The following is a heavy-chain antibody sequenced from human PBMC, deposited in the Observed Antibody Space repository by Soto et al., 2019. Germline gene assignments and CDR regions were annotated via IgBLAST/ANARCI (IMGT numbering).Heavy chain of an antibody. CDR1: GGSISSYY. V-gene: IGHV4-59*08. Sequence: SDTLSLTCTVSGGSISSYYWSWIRQPPGKGLEWIGYIYYSGSTNYNPSLKSRVTISVDTSKNQFSLKLSSVTAADTAVYYCARQRLWFGELLHNWFDPWGQGTLVTVSS. J-gene: IGHJ5*02. D-gene: IGHD3-10*01. CDR2: IYYSGST. CDR3: ARQRLWFGELLHNWFDP.